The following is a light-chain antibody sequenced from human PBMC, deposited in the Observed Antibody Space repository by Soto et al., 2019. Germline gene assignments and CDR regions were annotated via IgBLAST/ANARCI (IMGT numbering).Light chain of an antibody. V-gene: IGKV1-39*01. Sequence: DIQMTQSPSSLSASVGDRVTITCRASQGISTYLNWYQQKPGKAPKLLIYAASSLQSGVPSRFIGYGSGTDFTLTISGLEPEDFAVYYCQQYGSSLSTFGQGTKVDIK. CDR1: QGISTY. CDR3: QQYGSSLST. J-gene: IGKJ1*01. CDR2: AAS.